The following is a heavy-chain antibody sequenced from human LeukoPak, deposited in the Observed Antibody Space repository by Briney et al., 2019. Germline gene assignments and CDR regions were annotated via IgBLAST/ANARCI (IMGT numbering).Heavy chain of an antibody. CDR2: INHSGST. J-gene: IGHJ5*02. Sequence: SSETLSLTCAVYGGSFSGYYWSWIRQPPGKGLEWIGEINHSGSTNHNPSLKSRVTISVDTSKNQFSLKLSSVTAADTAVYYCARQARKMATIFSLSSGRFDPWGQGTLVTVSS. CDR1: GGSFSGYY. D-gene: IGHD5-24*01. CDR3: ARQARKMATIFSLSSGRFDP. V-gene: IGHV4-34*01.